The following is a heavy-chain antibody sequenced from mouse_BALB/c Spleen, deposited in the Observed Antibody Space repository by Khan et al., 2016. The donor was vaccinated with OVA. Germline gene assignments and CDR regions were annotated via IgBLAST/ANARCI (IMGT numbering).Heavy chain of an antibody. Sequence: QVQLKESGAELVKAGASVKMSCKASGYTFTSYWMHWVKQRLGQGLEWFAETNPNNGRTYYTEKFKSKATLTVDKSSSTAYLLLSGPTFENSAVYYCARIKKIVATYFDYWGQGTTLTVSS. CDR2: TNPNNGRT. CDR3: ARIKKIVATYFDY. CDR1: GYTFTSYW. D-gene: IGHD1-1*01. V-gene: IGHV1S81*02. J-gene: IGHJ2*01.